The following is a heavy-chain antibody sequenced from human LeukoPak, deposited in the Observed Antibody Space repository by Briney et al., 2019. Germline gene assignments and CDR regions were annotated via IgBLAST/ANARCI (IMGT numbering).Heavy chain of an antibody. CDR2: INHSGST. Sequence: PSETLSLTCVVSGGSISSTSYYWGWIRQPPGKGLEWIGEINHSGSTNYNPSLKSRVTISVDTSKNQFSLKLSSVTAADTAVYYCASRWFGESEWIPWYFDYWGQGTLVTVSS. CDR1: GGSISSTSYY. V-gene: IGHV4-39*07. J-gene: IGHJ4*02. CDR3: ASRWFGESEWIPWYFDY. D-gene: IGHD3-10*01.